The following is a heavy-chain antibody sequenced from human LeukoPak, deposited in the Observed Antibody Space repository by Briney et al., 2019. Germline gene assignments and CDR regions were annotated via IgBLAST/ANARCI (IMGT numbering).Heavy chain of an antibody. V-gene: IGHV3-23*01. J-gene: IGHJ5*02. CDR1: GFNLTHYV. CDR2: INRNGRNK. Sequence: GGSLRLSCVGSGFNLTHYVMTWVRQAPGKGLEWVSAINRNGRNKNYADSVKGRFTISRDISKNTVYLQMNSLRAEDTAVYYWARTERFDPWGQGTKVAV. CDR3: ARTERFDP.